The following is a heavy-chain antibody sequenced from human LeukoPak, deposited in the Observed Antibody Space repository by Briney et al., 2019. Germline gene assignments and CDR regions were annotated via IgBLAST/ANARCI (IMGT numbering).Heavy chain of an antibody. V-gene: IGHV3-7*01. CDR1: GFTFSSYE. D-gene: IGHD3-22*01. J-gene: IGHJ4*02. CDR3: ARAVVGAFDY. Sequence: GGSLRLSCAASGFTFSSYEMNWVRQAPGKGLEWVANIKQDGSEKYYVDSVKGRFTISRDNARNSLYLQMNSLRAEDTAVYYCARAVVGAFDYWGQGTLVTVSS. CDR2: IKQDGSEK.